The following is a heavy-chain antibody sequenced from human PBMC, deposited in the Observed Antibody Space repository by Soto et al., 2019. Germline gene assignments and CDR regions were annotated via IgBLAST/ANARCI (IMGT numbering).Heavy chain of an antibody. Sequence: QAGGSLRLSCAASGFTFRTYAMGWVRHAPGKGLEWVSVMSNSGDETYYADSVKGRFTISRDNFQNTLYLQLSSLRADDTAVYYCAKDAARTSGWYYFDFWGQGTLVTVSS. CDR2: MSNSGDET. V-gene: IGHV3-23*01. J-gene: IGHJ4*02. CDR3: AKDAARTSGWYYFDF. D-gene: IGHD6-19*01. CDR1: GFTFRTYA.